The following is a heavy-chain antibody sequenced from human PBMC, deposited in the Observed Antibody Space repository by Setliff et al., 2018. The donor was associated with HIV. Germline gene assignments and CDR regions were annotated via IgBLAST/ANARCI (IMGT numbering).Heavy chain of an antibody. CDR3: AKEFHCSTGTCGYFEH. CDR1: GFTFSSYG. CDR2: IWAGGNKR. Sequence: GESLKISCRTSGFTFSSYGMHWVRQAPGKGLEWVAIIWAGGNKRYYSDSVRGRFTISRDNSKNTLDLQMDSLTVDDTAVYYCAKEFHCSTGTCGYFEHWGQGTLVTVSS. V-gene: IGHV3-30*02. D-gene: IGHD2-2*01. J-gene: IGHJ4*02.